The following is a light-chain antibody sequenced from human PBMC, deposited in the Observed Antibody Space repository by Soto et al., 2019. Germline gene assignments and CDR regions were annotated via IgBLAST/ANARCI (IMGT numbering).Light chain of an antibody. V-gene: IGKV3-15*01. Sequence: EIVMTQSPASLSVSPGETATLSCRASQRVGVNLAWYQQKPGQAPRLLIYHASTRATGVLARFSGSGSGTDFTLTISSLQSEDIAFFYCQQYDSWPRTFGQGTKVEIK. CDR2: HAS. CDR3: QQYDSWPRT. CDR1: QRVGVN. J-gene: IGKJ1*01.